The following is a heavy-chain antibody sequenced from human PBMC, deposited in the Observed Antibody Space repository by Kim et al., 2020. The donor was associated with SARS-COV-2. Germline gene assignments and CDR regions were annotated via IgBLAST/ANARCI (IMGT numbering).Heavy chain of an antibody. CDR1: GFTFSSYA. CDR3: AKSPWELLAIDY. D-gene: IGHD1-26*01. Sequence: GGSLRLSCAASGFTFSSYAMHWVRQAPGKGLEWVAVIWYDGSNKYYADSVKGRFTISRDNSKNTLYLQMNSLRAEDTAVYYCAKSPWELLAIDYWGQGTL. J-gene: IGHJ4*02. V-gene: IGHV3-33*06. CDR2: IWYDGSNK.